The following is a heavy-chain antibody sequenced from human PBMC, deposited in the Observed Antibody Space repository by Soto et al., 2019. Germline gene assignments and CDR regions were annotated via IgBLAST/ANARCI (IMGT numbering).Heavy chain of an antibody. V-gene: IGHV3-48*03. CDR1: GFTFSSSA. Sequence: EVQLLESGGGLVQPGGSLRLSCAASGFTFSSSALTWVRQAPGKGLEWVSYISSSGSTIYYADSVKGRFTISRDNAKNSLYLQMNSLRAEDTAVYYCARDHFVMSSDYSNYGFDYWGQGTLVTVSS. D-gene: IGHD4-4*01. CDR2: ISSSGSTI. J-gene: IGHJ4*02. CDR3: ARDHFVMSSDYSNYGFDY.